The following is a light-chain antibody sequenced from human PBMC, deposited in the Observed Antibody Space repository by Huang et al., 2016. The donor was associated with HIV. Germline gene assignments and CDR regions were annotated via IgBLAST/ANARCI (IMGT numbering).Light chain of an antibody. CDR2: GAS. Sequence: EIVMTQSPATLSVSPGERATLSCRASQSVDINLAWYQQQVGQPPSLLVYGASTRATGIPTRFSGSGSGTEFNLTISSLQSEDFAVYYCQQYNPWPPWTFGQGTRVEIK. J-gene: IGKJ1*01. CDR1: QSVDIN. CDR3: QQYNPWPPWT. V-gene: IGKV3-15*01.